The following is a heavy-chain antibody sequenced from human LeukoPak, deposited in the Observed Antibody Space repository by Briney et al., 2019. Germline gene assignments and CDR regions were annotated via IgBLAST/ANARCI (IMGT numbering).Heavy chain of an antibody. CDR3: ARGGKRGGSYYYYMDV. Sequence: PGGSLRLSCAASGFTFSSYAMHWVRQAPGKGLEYVSAISSNGGSTYYANSVKGRFTISRDNSKNTLYLQMGSLRAEDMAVYYCARGGKRGGSYYYYMDVWGKGTTVTISS. CDR2: ISSNGGST. V-gene: IGHV3-64*01. CDR1: GFTFSSYA. J-gene: IGHJ6*03. D-gene: IGHD2-15*01.